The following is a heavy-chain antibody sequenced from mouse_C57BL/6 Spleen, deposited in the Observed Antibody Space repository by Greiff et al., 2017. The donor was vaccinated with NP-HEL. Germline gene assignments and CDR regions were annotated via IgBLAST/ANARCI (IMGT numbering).Heavy chain of an antibody. CDR3: ATCGTTVEGHWYFYV. CDR1: GYTFTSYW. V-gene: IGHV1-64*01. J-gene: IGHJ1*03. Sequence: QVQLQQPGAELVKPGASVKLSCKASGYTFTSYWMHWVKQRPGQGLEWIGMIHPNSGSTNYNEKFKSKATLTVDKSSSTAYMPLSSLTSEDSAVYYCATCGTTVEGHWYFYVWGTGTTVTVAS. D-gene: IGHD1-1*01. CDR2: IHPNSGST.